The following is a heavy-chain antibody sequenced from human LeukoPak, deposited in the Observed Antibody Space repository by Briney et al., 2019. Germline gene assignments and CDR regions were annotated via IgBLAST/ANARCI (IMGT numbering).Heavy chain of an antibody. J-gene: IGHJ6*02. Sequence: ASVKVSCKASGYTFTSYYMHWVRQAPGQGLEWMGIINPSGGSTSYAQKFQGRVTMTRDTSTSTVYMELSSLRSEDTAVYYCARHAQWLVRRTGLNGMDVWGQGTTVTVSS. CDR3: ARHAQWLVRRTGLNGMDV. V-gene: IGHV1-46*01. D-gene: IGHD6-19*01. CDR2: INPSGGST. CDR1: GYTFTSYY.